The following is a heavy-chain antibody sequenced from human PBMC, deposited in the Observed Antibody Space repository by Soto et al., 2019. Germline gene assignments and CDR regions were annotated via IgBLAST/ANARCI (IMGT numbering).Heavy chain of an antibody. CDR1: GGTLKTHA. D-gene: IGHD3-22*01. V-gene: IGHV1-69*13. CDR3: AGALKRPYYRCLDF. CDR2: ITPIFGSP. J-gene: IGHJ6*02. Sequence: SVKISCKASGGTLKTHAINWVRQAPAQGLEWVGGITPIFGSPKYAQKFQGRVTITAAESSITAYMELSSLRSDDTAVYYCAGALKRPYYRCLDFWGQGTRVTVSS.